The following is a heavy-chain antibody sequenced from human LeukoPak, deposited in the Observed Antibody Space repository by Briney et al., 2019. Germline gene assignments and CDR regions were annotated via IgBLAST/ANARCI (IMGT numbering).Heavy chain of an antibody. CDR3: ARQKGGGGYSYGYAFDY. Sequence: GESLKISCKGSGYSITSYWIGWVRQMPGKGLGWMGIIYPGDSDTRYSPSFQGQVTISADKSISTAYLQWSSLKASDTAMYYCARQKGGGGYSYGYAFDYWGQGTLVTVSS. V-gene: IGHV5-51*01. J-gene: IGHJ4*02. D-gene: IGHD5-18*01. CDR2: IYPGDSDT. CDR1: GYSITSYW.